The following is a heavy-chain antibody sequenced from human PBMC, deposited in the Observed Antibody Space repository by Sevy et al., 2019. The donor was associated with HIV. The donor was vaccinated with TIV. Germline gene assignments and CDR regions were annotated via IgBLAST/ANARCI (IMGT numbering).Heavy chain of an antibody. V-gene: IGHV3-15*01. CDR2: IKSKTDGGTK. Sequence: GGSLRLSCVGSGFIFSNAWMSWVRQAPGKGLEWVGRIKSKTDGGTKDYAATVKDRFTISREDSKNTLYLQMNSLKTEDTAVYYCTTYYGDYFSYWGQGTLVTVSS. J-gene: IGHJ4*02. CDR3: TTYYGDYFSY. D-gene: IGHD3-3*01. CDR1: GFIFSNAW.